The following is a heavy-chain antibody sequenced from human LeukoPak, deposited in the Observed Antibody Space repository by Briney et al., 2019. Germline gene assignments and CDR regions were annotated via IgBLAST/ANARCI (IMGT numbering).Heavy chain of an antibody. V-gene: IGHV3-30*02. CDR3: AKGSGSSLDIDY. CDR2: IRNDGSKK. CDR1: GFTFSSFG. J-gene: IGHJ4*02. D-gene: IGHD5-18*01. Sequence: GGSLRLSCEASGFTFSSFGMHWVRRAPGRGLEWVAFIRNDGSKKYYADSVKGRFTISRDNSKNTLYLQMNSLRAEDTAVYYCAKGSGSSLDIDYWGQGTLVTVSS.